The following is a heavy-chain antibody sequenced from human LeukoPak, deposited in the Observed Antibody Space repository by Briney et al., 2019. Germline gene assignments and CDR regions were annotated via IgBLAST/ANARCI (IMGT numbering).Heavy chain of an antibody. CDR3: ARDIPAAGLFFDY. Sequence: KPGGSLILSCAASGFTFSDFYMGWIRQAPGKGLEWVSYISYRGAIYYADSVQGRFTISRDNARNSLYLQMNSLRAEDTAVYYCARDIPAAGLFFDYWGQGTLVTVSS. J-gene: IGHJ4*02. V-gene: IGHV3-11*04. CDR1: GFTFSDFY. D-gene: IGHD6-13*01. CDR2: ISYRGAI.